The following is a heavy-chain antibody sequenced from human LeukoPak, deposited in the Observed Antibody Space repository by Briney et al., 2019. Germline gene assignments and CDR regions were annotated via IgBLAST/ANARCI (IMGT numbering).Heavy chain of an antibody. D-gene: IGHD2-21*01. CDR2: INHSGST. CDR3: ARGGRYFWFDP. Sequence: GSLTLSCEAFEFTFSNYWMSWVRQAPGKGLEWIGEINHSGSTNYNPSLKSRVTISVDTSKNQFSLKLSSVTAADTAVYYCARGGRYFWFDPWGQGTLVTVSS. J-gene: IGHJ5*02. CDR1: EFTFSNYW. V-gene: IGHV4-34*01.